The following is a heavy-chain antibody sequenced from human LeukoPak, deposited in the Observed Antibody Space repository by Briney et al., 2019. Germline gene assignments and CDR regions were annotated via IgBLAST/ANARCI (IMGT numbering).Heavy chain of an antibody. D-gene: IGHD3-3*01. V-gene: IGHV3-30*02. CDR3: ARGFTIFGVVNDAFDI. J-gene: IGHJ3*02. Sequence: PGGSLRLSCAASGFTFSSYGLHWVRQAPGKGLEWVAFIRYDGSNKYYADSVKGRFTISRDNAKNTLYLQMKSLRAEDTAVYYCARGFTIFGVVNDAFDIWGQGTMVTVSS. CDR1: GFTFSSYG. CDR2: IRYDGSNK.